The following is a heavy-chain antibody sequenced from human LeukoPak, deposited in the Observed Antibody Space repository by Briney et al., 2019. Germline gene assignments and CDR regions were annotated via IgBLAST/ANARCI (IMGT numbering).Heavy chain of an antibody. V-gene: IGHV1-2*04. CDR2: INPNSGGT. D-gene: IGHD6-13*01. Sequence: SVKVSCKASGYTFTGYYMHWVRQAPGQGLEWMGWINPNSGGTNYAQKFQGWVTMTRDTSISTAYMELSRLRSDDTAVYYCARGYSSSWTARYYYYYGMGVWGQGTTVTVSS. CDR3: ARGYSSSWTARYYYYYGMGV. CDR1: GYTFTGYY. J-gene: IGHJ6*02.